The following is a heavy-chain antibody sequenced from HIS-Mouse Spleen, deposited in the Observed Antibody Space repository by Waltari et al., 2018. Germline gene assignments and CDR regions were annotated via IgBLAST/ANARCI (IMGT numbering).Heavy chain of an antibody. J-gene: IGHJ5*02. CDR3: ARSPYYDFWSGYSDNWFDP. CDR1: GGSISSGGYY. V-gene: IGHV4-31*03. CDR2: LYYSGST. Sequence: QVQLQESGPGLVKPSQTLSLTCTVSGGSISSGGYYWSWIRQHPGKGLEWIGYLYYSGSTYSRPSLKRRVTISVDTSKNQFSLKLSSVTAADTAVYYCARSPYYDFWSGYSDNWFDPWGQGTLVTVSS. D-gene: IGHD3-3*01.